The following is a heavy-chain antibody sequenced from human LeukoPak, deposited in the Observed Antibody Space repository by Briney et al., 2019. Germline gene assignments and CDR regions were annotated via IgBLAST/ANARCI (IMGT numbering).Heavy chain of an antibody. D-gene: IGHD2-2*01. V-gene: IGHV3-11*04. CDR3: ARDVKTRYCSSTSCYVPFDY. CDR2: ISSSGSTI. CDR1: GFTFSDYY. J-gene: IGHJ4*02. Sequence: GGSLRLSXAASGFTFSDYYMSWIRQTPGKGLEWVSYISSSGSTIYYAGSVKGRFTISRDNAKNSLYLQMNSLRAEDTAVYYCARDVKTRYCSSTSCYVPFDYWSQGTLVTVSS.